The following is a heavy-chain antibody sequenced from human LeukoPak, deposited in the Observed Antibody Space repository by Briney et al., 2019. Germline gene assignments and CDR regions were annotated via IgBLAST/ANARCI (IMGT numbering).Heavy chain of an antibody. D-gene: IGHD2-15*01. CDR2: ISGTDDFT. CDR1: GFTFDNYA. Sequence: GGSLRLSCAASGFTFDNYAMSWVRQAPGTGLEWVSTISGTDDFTYYADSVKGRFTISRDNSRNTLSLQITSLRAEDTALYYCTRGVYCSGGSCSLDYWGQGTLVTVSS. V-gene: IGHV3-23*01. J-gene: IGHJ4*02. CDR3: TRGVYCSGGSCSLDY.